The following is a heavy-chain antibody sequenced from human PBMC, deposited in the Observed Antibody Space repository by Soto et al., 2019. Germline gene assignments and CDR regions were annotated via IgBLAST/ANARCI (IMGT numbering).Heavy chain of an antibody. CDR3: AKDSSRYDSSGWYVEYFQH. V-gene: IGHV3-23*01. Sequence: GGSLRLSCSASGVTYSSYAMSWGRQAPGKGLEWVSAISGSGGSTYYADSVKGRFTISRDNSKNTLYLQMNSLRAEDTAVYYCAKDSSRYDSSGWYVEYFQHWGQGTLVTVSS. J-gene: IGHJ1*01. CDR1: GVTYSSYA. CDR2: ISGSGGST. D-gene: IGHD6-19*01.